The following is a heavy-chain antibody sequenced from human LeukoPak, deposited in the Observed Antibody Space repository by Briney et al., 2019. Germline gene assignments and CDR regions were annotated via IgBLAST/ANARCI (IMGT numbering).Heavy chain of an antibody. V-gene: IGHV4-34*01. CDR3: ARALLATVTTS. Sequence: TAETLSLTCAVYGGSFSGYYWSWIRQPPGKGLEWIGEINHSGSTNYNPSLKSRVTISVDTSKNQFSLKLSSVTAADTAVYYCARALLATVTTSWGQGTLVTVSS. CDR2: INHSGST. J-gene: IGHJ4*02. D-gene: IGHD4-17*01. CDR1: GGSFSGYY.